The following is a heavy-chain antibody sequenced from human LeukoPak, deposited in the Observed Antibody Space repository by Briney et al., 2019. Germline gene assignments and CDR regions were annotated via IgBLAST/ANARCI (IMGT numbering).Heavy chain of an antibody. Sequence: PGGSLRLSCAASGFTFSKYWMLWVREAPGKGLESVSRINTDGTVTTYADSVKGRFTVSRDNADNTMFLQMNSVRDEDTAVYYCARDRGGSGWYEFECWGQGTLVTVSS. D-gene: IGHD6-19*01. CDR2: INTDGTVT. V-gene: IGHV3-74*01. CDR1: GFTFSKYW. J-gene: IGHJ4*02. CDR3: ARDRGGSGWYEFEC.